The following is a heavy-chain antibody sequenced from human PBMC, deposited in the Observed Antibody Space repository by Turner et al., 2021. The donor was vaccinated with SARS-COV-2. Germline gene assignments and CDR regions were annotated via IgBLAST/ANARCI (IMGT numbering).Heavy chain of an antibody. CDR1: AGSISSSTYY. V-gene: IGHV4-39*01. J-gene: IGHJ3*02. Sequence: LQLQASGPGLLKPSETLSLPSTVSAGSISSSTYYWGWIRQPPGKGLEWIGTIYYSGSTYYNPSLKSRVSISVDTSKNQFSLKLSSVTAADTAVYYCAGSYSGYESDDAFDIWGQGTMVTVSS. D-gene: IGHD5-12*01. CDR2: IYYSGST. CDR3: AGSYSGYESDDAFDI.